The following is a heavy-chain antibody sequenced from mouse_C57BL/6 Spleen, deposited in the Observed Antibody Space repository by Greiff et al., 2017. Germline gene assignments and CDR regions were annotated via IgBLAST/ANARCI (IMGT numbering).Heavy chain of an antibody. Sequence: QVQLQQPGAELVRPGSSVKLSCKASGYTFTSYWMHWVKQRPIQGLEWIGNIDPSDSETYYNQKFKDKATLTVDKSSSTAYMQLSSLTSEDSAVYYCARGGTAQATDYYAMDYWGQGTSVTVSS. CDR1: GYTFTSYW. CDR2: IDPSDSET. D-gene: IGHD3-2*02. CDR3: ARGGTAQATDYYAMDY. J-gene: IGHJ4*01. V-gene: IGHV1-52*01.